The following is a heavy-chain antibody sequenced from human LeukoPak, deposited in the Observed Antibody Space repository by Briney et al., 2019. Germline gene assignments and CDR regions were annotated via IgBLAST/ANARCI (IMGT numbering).Heavy chain of an antibody. CDR1: GFTFRSYG. CDR3: ARENRGNYFDY. V-gene: IGHV3-30*02. Sequence: GGSLRLSCAASGFTFRSYGMHWVRQAPGKGLEWVAYIQNDGSNEQYADSVKGRFSISRDSSKNILYLQMNSLRAEDTAVYYCARENRGNYFDYWGQGTLVTVSS. CDR2: IQNDGSNE. J-gene: IGHJ4*02.